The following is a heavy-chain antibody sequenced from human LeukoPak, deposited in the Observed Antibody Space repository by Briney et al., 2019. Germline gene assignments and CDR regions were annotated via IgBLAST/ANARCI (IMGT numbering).Heavy chain of an antibody. J-gene: IGHJ4*02. CDR3: ARESTMVRGVIDY. V-gene: IGHV4-59*01. D-gene: IGHD3-10*01. CDR1: GGSISSYY. CDR2: IYYSGST. Sequence: PSETLSLTCTVSGGSISSYYWSWIRQPPGKGLEWIGYIYYSGSTKYNPSLKSRVTISVDTSKNQFSLKLSSVTAADTAVYYCARESTMVRGVIDYWGQGTLVTVSS.